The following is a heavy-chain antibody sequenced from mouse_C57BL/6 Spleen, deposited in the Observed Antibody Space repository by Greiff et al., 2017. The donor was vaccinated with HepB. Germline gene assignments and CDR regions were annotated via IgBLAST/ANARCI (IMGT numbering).Heavy chain of an antibody. CDR3: AREATMVTTWFAY. CDR2: ISDGGSYT. CDR1: GFTFSSYA. Sequence: EVKLVESGGGLVKPGGSLKLSCAASGFTFSSYAMSWVRQTPEKRLEWVATISDGGSYTYYPDNVKGRFTISRDNAKNNLYLQMSHLKSEDTAMYYCAREATMVTTWFAYWGQGTLVTVSA. V-gene: IGHV5-4*01. D-gene: IGHD2-1*01. J-gene: IGHJ3*01.